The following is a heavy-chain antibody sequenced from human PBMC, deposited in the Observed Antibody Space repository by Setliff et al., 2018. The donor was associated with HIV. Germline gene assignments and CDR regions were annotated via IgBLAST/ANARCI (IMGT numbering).Heavy chain of an antibody. V-gene: IGHV7-4-1*02. CDR2: INTNNGNP. D-gene: IGHD3-3*01. Sequence: ASVKVSCKASADTFTNCLINWVRQAPGQGLEWMGWINTNNGNPTYAQGFTGRFVFSLDTSFSTAYLQRSSLRPEDTAVYYCATSISIFGVVITSAFDIWGQGTMVTASS. CDR1: ADTFTNCL. J-gene: IGHJ3*02. CDR3: ATSISIFGVVITSAFDI.